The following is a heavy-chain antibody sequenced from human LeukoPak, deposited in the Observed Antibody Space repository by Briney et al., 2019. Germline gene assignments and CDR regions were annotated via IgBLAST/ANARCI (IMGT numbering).Heavy chain of an antibody. CDR2: IYPGDSDT. J-gene: IGHJ6*03. CDR3: ARHTSTMSYFYYYYMDV. D-gene: IGHD2-2*01. CDR1: RYSFTRYS. V-gene: IGHV5-51*01. Sequence: GQSLNIYCTGYRYSFTRYSIGWVGQTRGKGLGWSGAIYPGDSDTRYSPSFQGQVTISADKSISAAYLQWSRLKASDTAMYYCARHTSTMSYFYYYYMDVWGKGTTVTVSS.